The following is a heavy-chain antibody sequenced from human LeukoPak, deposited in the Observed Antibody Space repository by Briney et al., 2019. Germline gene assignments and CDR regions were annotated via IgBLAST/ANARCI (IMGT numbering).Heavy chain of an antibody. CDR1: GFTLRSYW. V-gene: IGHV3-48*02. CDR2: ITASGTAM. CDR3: ASSGSYRFDY. Sequence: GGSLRLSCAASGFTLRSYWMTWVRQAPGKGLEWVSHITASGTAMFYADSVKGRFTISRDNAKNSLYLQMNSLRDEDTAVYYCASSGSYRFDYWGQGTLVTVSS. D-gene: IGHD1-26*01. J-gene: IGHJ4*02.